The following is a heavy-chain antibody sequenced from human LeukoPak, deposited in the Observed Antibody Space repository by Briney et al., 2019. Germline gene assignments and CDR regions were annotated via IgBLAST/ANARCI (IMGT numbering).Heavy chain of an antibody. CDR3: ARGEDTAMVTWFDP. CDR1: GYTFTSYA. V-gene: IGHV1-3*01. Sequence: ASVKVSCKASGYTFTSYAMHWVRQAPGQRLEWMGWINAGNGNTKYSQKFQGRVTITRDTSASTAYMELSSLRSEDTAVYYCARGEDTAMVTWFDPWGQGTLVTVSS. J-gene: IGHJ5*02. CDR2: INAGNGNT. D-gene: IGHD5-18*01.